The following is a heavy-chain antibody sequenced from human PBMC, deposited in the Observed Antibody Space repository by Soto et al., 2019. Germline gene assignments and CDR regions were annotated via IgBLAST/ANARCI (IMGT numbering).Heavy chain of an antibody. Sequence: QVQLVESGGGVVQPGRSLRLSCAASGFTFSSYGMHWVRQAPGKGLEWVAVISYDGSNKYYADSVKGRFTISRDNSKNTLYLQMNSLRAEDTAVYYCAKARRIAAANYYDGMDVWGQGTTVTVSS. CDR1: GFTFSSYG. D-gene: IGHD6-13*01. CDR2: ISYDGSNK. V-gene: IGHV3-30*18. CDR3: AKARRIAAANYYDGMDV. J-gene: IGHJ6*02.